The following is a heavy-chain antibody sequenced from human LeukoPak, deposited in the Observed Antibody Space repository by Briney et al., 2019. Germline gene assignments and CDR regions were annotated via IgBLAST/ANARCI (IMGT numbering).Heavy chain of an antibody. J-gene: IGHJ4*02. CDR2: INPSGGST. CDR1: GYTFTSYY. V-gene: IGHV1-46*01. D-gene: IGHD4-17*01. CDR3: ARATVTTNAIDY. Sequence: ASVKVSCKASGYTFTSYYMHWVRQAPGQGLEWMGIINPSGGSTGYAQKFQGRVTMTRDTSTSTVYMELSSLRSEDTAVYYCARATVTTNAIDYWGQGTLVTVSS.